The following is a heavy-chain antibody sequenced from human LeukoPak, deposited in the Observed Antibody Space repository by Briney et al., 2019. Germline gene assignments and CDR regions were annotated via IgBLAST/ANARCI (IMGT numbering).Heavy chain of an antibody. D-gene: IGHD6-13*01. Sequence: PGGSLRLSCAASGFNFRSYEMNWVRQAPGKGLEWVTYIGSSGTTAYYADSVKGRFTISRDNAKNSLYLQMNSLRAEDTAVYYCARDFSKYYLDYWGQGTLVTVSS. CDR1: GFNFRSYE. V-gene: IGHV3-48*03. CDR2: IGSSGTTA. CDR3: ARDFSKYYLDY. J-gene: IGHJ4*02.